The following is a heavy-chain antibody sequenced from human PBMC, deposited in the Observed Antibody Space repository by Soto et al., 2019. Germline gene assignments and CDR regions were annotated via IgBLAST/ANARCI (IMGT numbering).Heavy chain of an antibody. J-gene: IGHJ4*02. D-gene: IGHD6-19*01. CDR2: MNPNSGNT. CDR1: GYTFTSYD. Sequence: QVQLVQSGAEVKKPGASVKVSCKASGYTFTSYDINWVRQATGQGLECMVWMNPNSGNTGYAQKFEGRVTMTRSTSLSTAYMELSSLRSKDAGVYYCTRERAVGGFDYWGQGTLVTVSS. CDR3: TRERAVGGFDY. V-gene: IGHV1-8*01.